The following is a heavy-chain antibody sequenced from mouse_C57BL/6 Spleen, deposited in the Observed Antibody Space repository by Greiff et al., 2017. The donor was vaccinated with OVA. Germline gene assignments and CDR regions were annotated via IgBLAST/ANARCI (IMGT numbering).Heavy chain of an antibody. V-gene: IGHV1-55*01. CDR2: IYPGSGST. CDR1: GYTFTSYW. J-gene: IGHJ1*03. D-gene: IGHD2-4*01. Sequence: QVQLQQPGAELVKPGASVKMSCKASGYTFTSYWITWVKQRPGQGLEWIGDIYPGSGSTNYNEKFKSKATLTVDTSSSTAYMQLSSLTSEDSAVYYCAREVYYDYGGYWYFDVWGTGTTVTVSS. CDR3: AREVYYDYGGYWYFDV.